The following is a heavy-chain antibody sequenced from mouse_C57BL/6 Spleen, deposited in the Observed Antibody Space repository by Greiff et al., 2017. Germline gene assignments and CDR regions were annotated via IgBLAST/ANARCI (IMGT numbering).Heavy chain of an antibody. D-gene: IGHD2-4*01. CDR3: ARHDSSYDYDRLQFAY. Sequence: VKLMESGAELVKPGASVKLSCKASGYTFTEYTIHWVKQRSGQGLEWIGWFYPGSGSIKYNEKFKDKATLTADKSSSTVYMELSRLTSEDSAVYYCARHDSSYDYDRLQFAYWGQGTLVTVSA. V-gene: IGHV1-62-2*01. J-gene: IGHJ3*01. CDR1: GYTFTEYT. CDR2: FYPGSGSI.